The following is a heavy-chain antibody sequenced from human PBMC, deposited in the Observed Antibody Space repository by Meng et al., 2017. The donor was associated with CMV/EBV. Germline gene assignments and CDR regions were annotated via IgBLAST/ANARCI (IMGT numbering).Heavy chain of an antibody. CDR3: ARDLGGCSSTSCYKGWFDP. CDR1: FSSYS. D-gene: IGHD2-2*02. J-gene: IGHJ5*02. Sequence: FSSYSMNWVRQAPGKGLDWVSSISSSSSYIYYADSVKGRFTISRDNAKNSLYLQMNSLRAEDTAVYYCARDLGGCSSTSCYKGWFDPWGQGTLVTVSS. V-gene: IGHV3-21*01. CDR2: ISSSSSYI.